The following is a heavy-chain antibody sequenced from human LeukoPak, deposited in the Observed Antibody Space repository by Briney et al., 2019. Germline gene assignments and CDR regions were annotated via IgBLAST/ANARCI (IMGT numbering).Heavy chain of an antibody. D-gene: IGHD3-3*01. V-gene: IGHV3-23*01. CDR2: ITGSGDST. CDR1: GFTFSSYG. J-gene: IGHJ3*02. Sequence: QPGGSLRLSCAASGFTFSSYGMSWVRQAPGKGLEWVSGITGSGDSTYNADSVQGRFTISRDNSKKTLYLQMNSLRAEDTAVYYCTKEGDFGMVINDAFDIWGQGTMVIVSS. CDR3: TKEGDFGMVINDAFDI.